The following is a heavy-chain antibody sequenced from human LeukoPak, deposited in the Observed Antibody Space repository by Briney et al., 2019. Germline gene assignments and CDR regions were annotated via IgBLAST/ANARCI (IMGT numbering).Heavy chain of an antibody. Sequence: GASVKVSCKASGYTFTSYAMHWVRQAPGQRLEWMGWSNAGNGNTKYSQEFQGRVTITRDTSASTASMELSSLRSEDMAVYYCARAYNYYDSSGYYLGYYFDYWGQGTLVTVSS. V-gene: IGHV1-3*02. CDR3: ARAYNYYDSSGYYLGYYFDY. D-gene: IGHD3-22*01. J-gene: IGHJ4*02. CDR1: GYTFTSYA. CDR2: SNAGNGNT.